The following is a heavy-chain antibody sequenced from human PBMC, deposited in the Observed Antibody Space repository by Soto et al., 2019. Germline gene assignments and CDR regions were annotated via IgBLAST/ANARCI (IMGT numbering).Heavy chain of an antibody. Sequence: SVQVSCKASGGTFSSYAISWVRQAPGQGLEWMGGIIPIFGTANYAQKFQERVTITRDMSTSTAYMELSSLRSEDTAVYFCSAAYGSGSYYIDYWGQGTLVTVSS. CDR2: IIPIFGTA. D-gene: IGHD3-10*01. CDR3: SAAYGSGSYYIDY. J-gene: IGHJ4*02. V-gene: IGHV1-69*05. CDR1: GGTFSSYA.